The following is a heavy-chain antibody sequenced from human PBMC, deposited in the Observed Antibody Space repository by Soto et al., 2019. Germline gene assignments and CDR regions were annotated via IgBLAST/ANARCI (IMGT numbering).Heavy chain of an antibody. CDR1: GGSISSSSYY. CDR3: ARLDRYSYGYFDY. Sequence: ETLSLTCTVSGGSISSSSYYWGWVRQPPGKGLEWIGSIYYSGSTYYNPSLKSRVTISVDTSKNQFSLKLSSVTAADTAVYYCARLDRYSYGYFDYWGQGTLVTVSS. J-gene: IGHJ4*02. V-gene: IGHV4-39*01. D-gene: IGHD5-18*01. CDR2: IYYSGST.